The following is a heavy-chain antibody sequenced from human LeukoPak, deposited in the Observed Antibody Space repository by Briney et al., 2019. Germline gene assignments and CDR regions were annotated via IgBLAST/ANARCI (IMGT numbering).Heavy chain of an antibody. CDR2: IYYNGST. V-gene: IGHV4-59*01. CDR3: ARKGGHFDH. D-gene: IGHD2-15*01. J-gene: IGHJ4*02. Sequence: SETLSLTCTVSGGSISYYYWSWIRQSPGKGLEWIGYIYYNGSTNYNPSLKSRVTMSVDMSKNQFSLKLSSVTAADTAIYYCARKGGHFDHWGQGTLVTVSS. CDR1: GGSISYYY.